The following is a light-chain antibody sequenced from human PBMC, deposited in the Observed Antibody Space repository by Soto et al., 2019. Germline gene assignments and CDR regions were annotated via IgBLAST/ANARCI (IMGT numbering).Light chain of an antibody. CDR3: QSYDSGLSGSV. CDR1: SSNIGAGYD. Sequence: QSVLTQPPSVSGAPGQRVTISCTGSSSNIGAGYDVHWYQQLPGTAPKLLIYGNSNRPSGVPDRFSGSKSGTSASLAITGLHAEDEADYYCQSYDSGLSGSVFGTGTSSPS. J-gene: IGLJ1*01. V-gene: IGLV1-40*01. CDR2: GNS.